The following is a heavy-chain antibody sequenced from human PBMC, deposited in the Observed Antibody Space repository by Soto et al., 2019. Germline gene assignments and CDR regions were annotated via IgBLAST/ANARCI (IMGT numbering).Heavy chain of an antibody. CDR1: GFTFSNSA. CDR3: AKVDEYSSRADH. D-gene: IGHD4-4*01. Sequence: EVHLLESGGVLVQPGGSLRLSCAASGFTFSNSAMTWVRQALGKGPEWVSSIGRTNNTHDADSVKGRFAISRDNSQNTIFLQMNSLAAEDTAVYFCAKVDEYSSRADHWGQGTLVTVSS. CDR2: IGRTNNT. V-gene: IGHV3-23*01. J-gene: IGHJ4*02.